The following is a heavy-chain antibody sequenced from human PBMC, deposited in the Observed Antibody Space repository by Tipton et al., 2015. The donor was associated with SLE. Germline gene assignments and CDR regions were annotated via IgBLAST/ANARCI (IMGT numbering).Heavy chain of an antibody. V-gene: IGHV1-3*03. CDR1: GDTFIPST. Sequence: QVQLVQSGAEVRKPGASLKVSCKASGDTFIPSTMHWVRQAPGQRLEWMGWINTGNGITKYAEDFKGRVTISSDTPATTAYLDLSRLRSEDTAVYYCAKGGPGGYAFFESWGQGTQVIVSS. CDR2: INTGNGIT. CDR3: AKGGPGGYAFFES. D-gene: IGHD3-22*01. J-gene: IGHJ4*02.